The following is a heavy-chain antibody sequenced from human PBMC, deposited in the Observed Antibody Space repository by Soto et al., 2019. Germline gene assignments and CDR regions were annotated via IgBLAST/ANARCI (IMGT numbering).Heavy chain of an antibody. J-gene: IGHJ5*02. V-gene: IGHV4-39*01. Sequence: KASETLSLTCAVSGGSIGTSAYYWGWIRQAPGKGLEWIGSINHSGNTYLSPSLKDRVTMSVDTSKNSFSLKLRSATAADTGLYYCSRRAPEGFDPWGQGTLVT. CDR2: INHSGNT. CDR1: GGSIGTSAYY. CDR3: SRRAPEGFDP.